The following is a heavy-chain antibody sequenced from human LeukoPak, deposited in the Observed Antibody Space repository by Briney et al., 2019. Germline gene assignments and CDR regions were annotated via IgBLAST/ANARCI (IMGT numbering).Heavy chain of an antibody. CDR2: IKQDGSEK. Sequence: GGSLRLPCAASGFTFSSYWMSWVRQAPGKGLEWVANIKQDGSEKYYVDSVKGRFTISRDNAKNSLYLQMNSLRAEDTAVYYCARGGLYYYDSSGYVGAFDIWGQGTMVTVSS. D-gene: IGHD3-22*01. CDR3: ARGGLYYYDSSGYVGAFDI. J-gene: IGHJ3*02. V-gene: IGHV3-7*05. CDR1: GFTFSSYW.